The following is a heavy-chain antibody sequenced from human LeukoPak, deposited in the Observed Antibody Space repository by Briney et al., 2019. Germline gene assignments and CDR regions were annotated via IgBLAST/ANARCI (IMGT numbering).Heavy chain of an antibody. CDR2: FYYSGST. V-gene: IGHV4-39*01. CDR3: ARHPLYGDYVAGNY. D-gene: IGHD4-17*01. Sequence: PSETLSLTCTVSGGSISSSSYYWGWIRQPPGKGLEWFGSFYYSGSTYYNPSLKSRVTISVDTSQNHFSLKLSSVTAADTAVYYCARHPLYGDYVAGNYWGQGTLVAVSS. J-gene: IGHJ4*02. CDR1: GGSISSSSYY.